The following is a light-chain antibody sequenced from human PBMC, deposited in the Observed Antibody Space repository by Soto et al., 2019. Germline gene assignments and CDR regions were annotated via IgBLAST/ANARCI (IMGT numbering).Light chain of an antibody. Sequence: QSVLTQPPSVSAAPGQKVTISCSGSSSNIGNNYVSWYQQLPGTAPKLLIYENNKRPSGIPDRFSGSKSGTSATLGITGLQTGDEADYYCGTWDSSLRGVVFGGGTKPTVL. V-gene: IGLV1-51*02. CDR3: GTWDSSLRGVV. CDR1: SSNIGNNY. CDR2: ENN. J-gene: IGLJ2*01.